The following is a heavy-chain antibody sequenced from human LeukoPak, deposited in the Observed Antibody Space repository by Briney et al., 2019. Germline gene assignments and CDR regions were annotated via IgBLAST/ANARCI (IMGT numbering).Heavy chain of an antibody. Sequence: SETLSLTCTVSGGSISSYYWSWIRQPAGKGLEWIGRIHTSGSTNYNPSLKSRVTMSVDRSKNQFSLKLSSVTAADTAVYYCARDTYYYGSGSYFFDYWGQGTLVTVSS. CDR2: IHTSGST. D-gene: IGHD3-10*01. CDR3: ARDTYYYGSGSYFFDY. V-gene: IGHV4-4*07. J-gene: IGHJ4*02. CDR1: GGSISSYY.